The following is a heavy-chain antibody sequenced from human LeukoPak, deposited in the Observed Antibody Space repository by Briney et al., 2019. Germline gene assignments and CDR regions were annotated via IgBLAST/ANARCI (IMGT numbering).Heavy chain of an antibody. V-gene: IGHV1-8*01. CDR3: ARSSIAGGESDY. Sequence: PGASVKVSCKPSGYTPTSYDTNWVRHATEQGLEWMGWMNPNSGDTGYAQKFQGRVTMTRNISISTAYMEWSSLRSEDTAVYYCARSSIAGGESDYWGQGTLVSVSS. CDR2: MNPNSGDT. CDR1: GYTPTSYD. J-gene: IGHJ4*02. D-gene: IGHD6-13*01.